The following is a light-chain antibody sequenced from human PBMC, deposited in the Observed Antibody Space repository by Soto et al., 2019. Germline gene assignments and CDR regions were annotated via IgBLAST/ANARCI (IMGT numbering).Light chain of an antibody. J-gene: IGKJ2*01. CDR1: QSISSW. Sequence: DIPMTQSPSTLSASVGDRVTITCRASQSISSWLAWYQQKPGKAPKLLIYDASSLESGVPSRFSGSGSGTEFTLTISSLQPEDFAIYYCLQDYIYPYTFGQGTKLEIK. V-gene: IGKV1-5*01. CDR3: LQDYIYPYT. CDR2: DAS.